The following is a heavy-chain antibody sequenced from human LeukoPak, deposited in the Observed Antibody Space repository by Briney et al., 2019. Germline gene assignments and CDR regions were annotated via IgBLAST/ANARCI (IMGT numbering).Heavy chain of an antibody. CDR3: AKNLMGDAAYSWYFDL. CDR2: IPISGDST. Sequence: GGSLRLSCAASGFTFSSYAMSWVRQAPGKGLEWVSAIPISGDSTYYADSVKGRFTITRDNSKNTLYLQMNSLRAEDTAVYYCAKNLMGDAAYSWYFDLWGRGTLVTVSS. V-gene: IGHV3-23*01. CDR1: GFTFSSYA. D-gene: IGHD1-26*01. J-gene: IGHJ2*01.